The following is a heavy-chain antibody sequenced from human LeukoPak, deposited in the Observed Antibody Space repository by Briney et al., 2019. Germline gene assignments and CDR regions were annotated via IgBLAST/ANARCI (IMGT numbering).Heavy chain of an antibody. CDR1: GFTFSNAW. CDR3: TIAAVAGIYYYYYGMDV. CDR2: IKSKTDGGTT. J-gene: IGHJ6*02. V-gene: IGHV3-15*01. Sequence: GGSLRLSCAASGFTFSNAWMSWVRQAPGKGLEWVGRIKSKTDGGTTDYAAPVKGRFTISRDDSKNTLYLQMNSLKTEDTAVYYCTIAAVAGIYYYYYGMDVWGQGTTVTVSS. D-gene: IGHD6-19*01.